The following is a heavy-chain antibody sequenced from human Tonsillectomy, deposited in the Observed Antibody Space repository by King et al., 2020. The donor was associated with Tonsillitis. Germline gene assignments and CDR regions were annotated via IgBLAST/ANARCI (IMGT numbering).Heavy chain of an antibody. V-gene: IGHV3-7*01. D-gene: IGHD2-15*01. CDR2: IKKDGSET. J-gene: IGHJ3*02. CDR3: ARDSSPALSGSWYDAFDI. CDR1: GFTFSTYW. Sequence: VQLVESGGGLVQPGGSLRLSCAAPGFTFSTYWLTWVRQAPGKGLEWVANIKKDGSETYYVDSVKGRFTVSRDNAKNSLYLQMNSLRAEDTAVYYCARDSSPALSGSWYDAFDIWGQGTMVTVSS.